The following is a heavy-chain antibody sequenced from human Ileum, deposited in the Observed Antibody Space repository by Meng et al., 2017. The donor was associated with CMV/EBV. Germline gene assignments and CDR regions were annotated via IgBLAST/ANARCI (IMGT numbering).Heavy chain of an antibody. J-gene: IGHJ5*02. CDR3: SSNWGQWLDWFDP. D-gene: IGHD6-19*01. CDR1: GFNFSKFE. V-gene: IGHV3-48*03. CDR2: ITSGGDRI. Sequence: GESLKISCAASGFNFSKFEMSWVRQAPRKGLEWLSYITSGGDRIYYADSVKGRFIVSRDNAKNSLYLQMNSLRADDTAIYYCSSNWGQWLDWFDPWGQGTLVTVSS.